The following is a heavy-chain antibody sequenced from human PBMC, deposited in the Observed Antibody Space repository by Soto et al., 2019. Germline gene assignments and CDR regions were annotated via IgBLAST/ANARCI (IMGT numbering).Heavy chain of an antibody. D-gene: IGHD3-9*01. Sequence: ASVKVSCKASGCTFTNYGMHWVRQAPGQGLEWMGWINPNSGGTNYAQKFQGWVTMTRDTSISTAYMELSRLRSDDTAVYYCARGYDILTFDYWGQGTLVTVSS. CDR1: GCTFTNYG. V-gene: IGHV1-2*04. CDR3: ARGYDILTFDY. CDR2: INPNSGGT. J-gene: IGHJ4*02.